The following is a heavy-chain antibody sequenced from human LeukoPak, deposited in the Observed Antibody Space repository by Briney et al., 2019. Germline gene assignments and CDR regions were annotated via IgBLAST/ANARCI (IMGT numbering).Heavy chain of an antibody. CDR1: GISINPYY. CDR3: MRDGPSWGLL. CDR2: IIYTTGAT. D-gene: IGHD3-16*01. J-gene: IGHJ4*02. Sequence: SQTLSLTCTVSGISINPYYWTWIRQPAGKGLEWIGRIIYTTGATNYNPSLNSRVTMSVDTSKNQISLRLSSVTAADTAVYYCMRDGPSWGLLWGLGTLVTVSS. V-gene: IGHV4-4*07.